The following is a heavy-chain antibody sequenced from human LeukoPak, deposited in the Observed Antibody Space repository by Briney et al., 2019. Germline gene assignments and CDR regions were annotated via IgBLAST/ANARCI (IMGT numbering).Heavy chain of an antibody. V-gene: IGHV3-30*04. CDR2: ISYDGSNK. CDR1: GFTFSSYA. Sequence: GGSLRLSCAASGFTFSSYAMHWVRQAPGKGLEWVAVISYDGSNKYYADSVKGRFTISRDNSKNTLYLQMNSLRAEDTAVYYCAGDMGSIVGATIFDYWGQGTLVTVSS. D-gene: IGHD1-26*01. J-gene: IGHJ4*02. CDR3: AGDMGSIVGATIFDY.